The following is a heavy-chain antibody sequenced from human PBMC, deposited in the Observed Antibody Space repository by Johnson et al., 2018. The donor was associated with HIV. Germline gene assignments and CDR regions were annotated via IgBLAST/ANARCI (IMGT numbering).Heavy chain of an antibody. V-gene: IGHV3-30*14. CDR1: GFTFSNSA. CDR3: ARGSGVLTGGDSDAFDI. D-gene: IGHD4-17*01. Sequence: QMMLVESGGGVVQPGRALRLSCAASGFTFSNSAMHWVRQAPGKGLEWVAVISYDGGNKYYADSVKGRLTISRDNSKNTLYLQMNSLRAEDTAVYYCARGSGVLTGGDSDAFDIWGQGTMVTVSS. J-gene: IGHJ3*02. CDR2: ISYDGGNK.